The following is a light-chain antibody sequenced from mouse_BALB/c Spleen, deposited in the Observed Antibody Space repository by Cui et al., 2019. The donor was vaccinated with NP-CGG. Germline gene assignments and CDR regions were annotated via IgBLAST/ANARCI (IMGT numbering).Light chain of an antibody. CDR3: ALWYSNHWV. Sequence: QAVVTQESALTTSPGETVTLTCRSSTGAVTTSNYANWVQEKPDHLFTGLIGGTSSRVPGVPARFSGSLIGDKAALTISGAQTEDEAIYFCALWYSNHWVFGGGTKLTVL. CDR2: GTS. J-gene: IGLJ1*01. V-gene: IGLV1*01. CDR1: TGAVTTSNY.